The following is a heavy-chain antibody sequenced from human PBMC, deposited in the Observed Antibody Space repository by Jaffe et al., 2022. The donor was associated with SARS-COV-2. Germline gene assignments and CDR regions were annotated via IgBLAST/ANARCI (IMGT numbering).Heavy chain of an antibody. CDR2: INTNTGNP. J-gene: IGHJ6*02. CDR1: GYTFTSYA. V-gene: IGHV7-4-1*02. Sequence: QVQLVQSGSELKKPGASVKVSCKASGYTFTSYAMNWVRQAPGQGLEWMGWINTNTGNPTYAQGFTGRFVFSLDTSVSTAYLQISSLKAEDTAVYYCARDLGGGPHYCTNGVCYYYGMDVWGQGTTVTVSS. CDR3: ARDLGGGPHYCTNGVCYYYGMDV. D-gene: IGHD2-8*01.